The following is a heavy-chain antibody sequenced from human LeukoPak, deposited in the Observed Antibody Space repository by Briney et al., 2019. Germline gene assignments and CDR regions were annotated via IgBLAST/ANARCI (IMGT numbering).Heavy chain of an antibody. CDR1: GGTFSSYA. V-gene: IGHV1-69*04. CDR3: ARDLGLNSGEFDY. J-gene: IGHJ4*02. CDR2: IIPILGIA. D-gene: IGHD4-23*01. Sequence: ASVKVSCKASGGTFSSYAISWVRQAPGQGLEWMGRIIPILGIANYAQKFQGRVTITADKSTSTAYMELSSLRSEDTAVYYCARDLGLNSGEFDYWGQGTLVTVSS.